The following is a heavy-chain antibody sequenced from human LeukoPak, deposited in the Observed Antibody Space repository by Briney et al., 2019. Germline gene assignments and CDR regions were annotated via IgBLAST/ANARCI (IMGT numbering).Heavy chain of an antibody. Sequence: GGSLRLSCAASGFTFSSYAMHWVRQAPGKGLEWVAVISHDGSNKYYADSVKGRFTISRDNSKNTLYLQMNSLRAEDTAVYYCARGDDRITIFGVVIDPPDYWGQGTLVTVSS. CDR1: GFTFSSYA. CDR2: ISHDGSNK. D-gene: IGHD3-3*01. J-gene: IGHJ4*02. CDR3: ARGDDRITIFGVVIDPPDY. V-gene: IGHV3-30-3*01.